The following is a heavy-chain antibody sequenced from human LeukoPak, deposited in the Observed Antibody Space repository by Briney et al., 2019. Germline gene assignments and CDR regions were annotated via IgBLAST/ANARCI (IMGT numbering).Heavy chain of an antibody. Sequence: AGGSLRLSCAASGFTFSGYWMSWVRQAPGKGLEWVASIKDDGSEKYYMDSVKGRLTISRDNAKNSMSLQMNSLRAEDTAVYYCAPLNWVYPDGFDIWGQGTMVTVSS. J-gene: IGHJ3*02. CDR1: GFTFSGYW. D-gene: IGHD6-13*01. CDR3: APLNWVYPDGFDI. V-gene: IGHV3-7*01. CDR2: IKDDGSEK.